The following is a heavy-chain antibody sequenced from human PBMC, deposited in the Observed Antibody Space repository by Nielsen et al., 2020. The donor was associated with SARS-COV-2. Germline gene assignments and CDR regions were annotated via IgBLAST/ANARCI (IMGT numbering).Heavy chain of an antibody. J-gene: IGHJ4*02. CDR1: GGSITSSPFY. D-gene: IGHD1-26*01. CDR3: ASLGWDGDY. CDR2: FHYNGNT. V-gene: IGHV4-39*01. Sequence: SETLSPTCTVSGGSITSSPFYWSWIRQPPGMGLEWIGSFHYNGNTFYNASLKSRLTTSIDTSKNQFSLDLRSVTVADTAVYFCASLGWDGDYWGQGILVTVSS.